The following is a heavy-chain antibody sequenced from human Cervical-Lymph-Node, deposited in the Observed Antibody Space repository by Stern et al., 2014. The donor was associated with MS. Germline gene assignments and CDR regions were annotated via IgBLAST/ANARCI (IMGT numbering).Heavy chain of an antibody. CDR2: ISHSGDT. CDR1: GGSISSRY. Sequence: QVQLVESGPGLVKPSETLSLTCAVSGGSISSRYWGWIRQPPGKGLEWIGLISHSGDTKYNPSLKSRVTISLDTSKNHVSLKVHSVTAADTAVYYCARLSTAVDFWGQGTLVTVPS. V-gene: IGHV4-59*08. J-gene: IGHJ4*02. CDR3: ARLSTAVDF.